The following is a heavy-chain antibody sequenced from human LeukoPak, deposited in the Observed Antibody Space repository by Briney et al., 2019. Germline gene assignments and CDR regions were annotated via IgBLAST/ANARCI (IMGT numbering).Heavy chain of an antibody. CDR1: GGTFSSYA. D-gene: IGHD3-22*01. Sequence: SVKVSCKASGGTFSSYAISLVRQAPGQGLEWMGGIIPIFGTANYAQKFQGRVTITTDESTSTAYMELSSLRSEDTAVYYCARCGSGFPSGYSPYNWFDRWGQGTLVTVSS. V-gene: IGHV1-69*05. CDR2: IIPIFGTA. J-gene: IGHJ5*02. CDR3: ARCGSGFPSGYSPYNWFDR.